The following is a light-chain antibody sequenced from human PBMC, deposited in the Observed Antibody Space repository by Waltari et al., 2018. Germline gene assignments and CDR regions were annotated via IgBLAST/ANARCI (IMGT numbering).Light chain of an antibody. Sequence: QSALTQPPSASGSPGQSVTISCPGTSSAVGGYEYVSWYQQHPGKALKLMIYEVSKRPSGVPDRFSGSKSGNMASLTVSGLQPEDEADYYCSSYAGSNDLVFGGGTKLTVL. CDR3: SSYAGSNDLV. CDR1: SSAVGGYEY. CDR2: EVS. V-gene: IGLV2-8*01. J-gene: IGLJ3*02.